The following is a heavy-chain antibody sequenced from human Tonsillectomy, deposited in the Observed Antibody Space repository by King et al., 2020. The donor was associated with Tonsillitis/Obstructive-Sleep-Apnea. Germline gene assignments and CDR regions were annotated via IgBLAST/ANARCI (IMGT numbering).Heavy chain of an antibody. Sequence: QLVQSGAEVKKSGASVKVSCKASGYTFPNYGISWVRQAPGQGLEWMGWISAYNGHTNYAQKLQGRLTMTTDTSTSTAYLELRSLRSDDTAVYYCARDSMSHYYDSSGYYTFNYGGQGTLVTVSS. V-gene: IGHV1-18*01. CDR3: ARDSMSHYYDSSGYYTFNY. D-gene: IGHD3-22*01. J-gene: IGHJ4*02. CDR2: ISAYNGHT. CDR1: GYTFPNYG.